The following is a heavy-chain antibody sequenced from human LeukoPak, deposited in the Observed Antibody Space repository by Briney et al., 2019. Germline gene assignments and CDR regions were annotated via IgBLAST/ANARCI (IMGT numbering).Heavy chain of an antibody. Sequence: TSETLSLTCTDSGGSIRSSNYYWGWIRQPPGKGLEWIGSIYYSGSTYYNPSLKSRVTISVDTSKNQFSLKLTSVTAADTAVYYCARLQYSAYDSGSDYWGQGTLVTVSS. CDR1: GGSIRSSNYY. CDR2: IYYSGST. J-gene: IGHJ4*02. V-gene: IGHV4-39*01. D-gene: IGHD5-12*01. CDR3: ARLQYSAYDSGSDY.